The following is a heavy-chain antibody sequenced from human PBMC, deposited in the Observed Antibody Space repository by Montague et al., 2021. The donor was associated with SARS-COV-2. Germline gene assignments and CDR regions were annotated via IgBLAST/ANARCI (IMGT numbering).Heavy chain of an antibody. D-gene: IGHD1-26*01. V-gene: IGHV4-61*02. Sequence: TLSLTCAVSGGSISGDSWCWTWMRPPAGQGLKGIVRIYTSGNNNPNLSLRIPVTISIDRYKIQFSLRRGSATATDTAVCYCAREDDNGSYWLRGMDVWGQGTTVTVSS. CDR3: AREDDNGSYWLRGMDV. CDR1: GGSISGDSWC. CDR2: IYTSGNN. J-gene: IGHJ6*02.